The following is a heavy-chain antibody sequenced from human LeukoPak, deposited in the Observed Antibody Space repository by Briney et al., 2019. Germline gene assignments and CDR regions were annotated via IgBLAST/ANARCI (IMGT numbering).Heavy chain of an antibody. D-gene: IGHD6-13*01. CDR2: ISYDGSNK. CDR1: GFTFSSYG. J-gene: IGHJ4*02. Sequence: PGGSLRLSCAASGFTFSSYGMHWVRQAPGKGLEWVAVISYDGSNKYYADSVKGRFTISRDNSKNTLYLQTNSLRAEDTAVYYCAKELYIAAAIDYWGQGTLVTVSS. CDR3: AKELYIAAAIDY. V-gene: IGHV3-30*18.